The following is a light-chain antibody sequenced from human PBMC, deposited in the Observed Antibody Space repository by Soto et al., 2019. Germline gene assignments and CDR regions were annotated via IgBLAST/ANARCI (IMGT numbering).Light chain of an antibody. CDR1: QSVSSY. V-gene: IGKV3-11*01. Sequence: EIVLTQSPATLSLSPGERATLSCRASQSVSSYLAWYQQKPGQAPRLLIYDASNRATGIPARFSGSGSGTDFTLTISSLEPAEFAIYYGQQRSNWLTFGGGTKVESK. J-gene: IGKJ4*01. CDR2: DAS. CDR3: QQRSNWLT.